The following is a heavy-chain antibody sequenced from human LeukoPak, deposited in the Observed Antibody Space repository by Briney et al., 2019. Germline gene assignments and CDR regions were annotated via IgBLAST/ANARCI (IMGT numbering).Heavy chain of an antibody. CDR1: GGSFSGYY. CDR2: INHSGGT. Sequence: SETLSLTCAVYGGSFSGYYWSWIRQPPGKGLEWIGEINHSGGTNYNPSLKSRVTISVDTSKNQFSLKLSSVTAADTAVYYCARGNTADYYFDYWGQGTLVTVSS. V-gene: IGHV4-34*01. J-gene: IGHJ4*02. D-gene: IGHD5-18*01. CDR3: ARGNTADYYFDY.